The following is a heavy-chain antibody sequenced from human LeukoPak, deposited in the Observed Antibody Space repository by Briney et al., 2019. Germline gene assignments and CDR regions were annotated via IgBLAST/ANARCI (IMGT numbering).Heavy chain of an antibody. CDR2: ISGSGGST. CDR1: GFTFNIYG. D-gene: IGHD6-19*01. Sequence: HPGGSLRLSCAASGFTFNIYGMHWVRQAPGKGLEWVSAISGSGGSTYYADSVKGRFTISRDNSKNTLYLQMNSLRAEDTAVYYCAKAAVAYSAEAIEFDYWGQGTLVTVSS. V-gene: IGHV3-23*01. J-gene: IGHJ4*02. CDR3: AKAAVAYSAEAIEFDY.